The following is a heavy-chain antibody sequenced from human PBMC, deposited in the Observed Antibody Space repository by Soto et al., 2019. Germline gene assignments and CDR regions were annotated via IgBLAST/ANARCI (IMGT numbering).Heavy chain of an antibody. CDR2: ISAYNGNT. CDR1: GYTFTSYG. D-gene: IGHD2-2*01. V-gene: IGHV1-18*01. CDR3: ARVHPSVVVPAAWGAFDI. J-gene: IGHJ3*02. Sequence: ASVKVSCKASGYTFTSYGISWVRQAPGQGLEWMGWISAYNGNTNYAQKLQGRVTMTTDTSTSTAYMELRSLRSDDTAVYYCARVHPSVVVPAAWGAFDIWGQGTMVTVSS.